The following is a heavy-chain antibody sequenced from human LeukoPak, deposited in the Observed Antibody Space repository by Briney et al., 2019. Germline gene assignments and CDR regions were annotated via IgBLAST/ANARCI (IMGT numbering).Heavy chain of an antibody. CDR2: ISSNGGST. CDR1: GFTFSSYA. D-gene: IGHD1-1*01. Sequence: PGGSLRLSCAASGFTFSSYAMHWVRQAPGKGPEYVSAISSNGGSTYYANSVKGRFTISRDNSKNTLYLQMGSLRAEDMAVYYCARESWNRDFDYWGQGTLVTVSS. V-gene: IGHV3-64*01. J-gene: IGHJ4*02. CDR3: ARESWNRDFDY.